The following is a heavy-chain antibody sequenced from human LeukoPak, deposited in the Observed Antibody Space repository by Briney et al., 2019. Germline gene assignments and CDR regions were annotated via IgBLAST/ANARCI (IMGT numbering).Heavy chain of an antibody. V-gene: IGHV1-69*02. CDR2: IIPILGIA. CDR1: VGTFSSYT. J-gene: IGHJ5*02. Sequence: ASVKVSCKASVGTFSSYTISWVRQAPGQGLEWMGRIIPILGIANYAQKFQGRVTITADKSTSTAYMELSSLRSEDTAVYYCARGGYYYDSSGYYWFDPWGQGTLVTVFS. CDR3: ARGGYYYDSSGYYWFDP. D-gene: IGHD3-22*01.